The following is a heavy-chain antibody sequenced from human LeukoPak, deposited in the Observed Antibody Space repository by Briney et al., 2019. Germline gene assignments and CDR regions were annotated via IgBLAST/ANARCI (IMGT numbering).Heavy chain of an antibody. CDR3: AKMKGWRLYDYCMDV. CDR1: GFTFSDYY. V-gene: IGHV3-11*01. D-gene: IGHD2-15*01. CDR2: ISGSGTTI. Sequence: GGSLRLSCAASGFTFSDYYMNWIRQAPGKGLECVSYISGSGTTIYYADSLKGRFTISRDNAKNTLSLQMNSLRAEDTAVYYCAKMKGWRLYDYCMDVWGKGTTVTVSS. J-gene: IGHJ6*03.